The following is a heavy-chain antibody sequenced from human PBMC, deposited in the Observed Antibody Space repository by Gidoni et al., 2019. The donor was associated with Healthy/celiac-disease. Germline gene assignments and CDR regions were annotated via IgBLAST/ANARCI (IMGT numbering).Heavy chain of an antibody. CDR1: GGSFSGYY. Sequence: QVQLQQWGAGLLKPSETLSLTCAVYGGSFSGYYWSWIRQPPGKGLEWIGEINHSGSTNYNPSLKSRVTISVDTSKNKFSLKLSSVTAADTAVYYCARGTPIRRLRLGELSPYSDYWGQGTLVTVSS. CDR2: INHSGST. D-gene: IGHD3-16*02. J-gene: IGHJ4*02. CDR3: ARGTPIRRLRLGELSPYSDY. V-gene: IGHV4-34*01.